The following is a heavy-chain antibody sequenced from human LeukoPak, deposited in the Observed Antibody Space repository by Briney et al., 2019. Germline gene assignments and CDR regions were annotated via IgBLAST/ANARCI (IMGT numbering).Heavy chain of an antibody. CDR2: ISGSGGST. V-gene: IGHV3-23*01. Sequence: AGGSLRLSCAASGFTFSSYAMSWVRQAPGKGLEWVSAISGSGGSTYYADSVKGRFTISRDNAKNSLYLQMNSLRAEDTAVYYCARLNTGHDYWGQGTLVTVSS. CDR3: ARLNTGHDY. CDR1: GFTFSSYA. J-gene: IGHJ4*02. D-gene: IGHD3-16*01.